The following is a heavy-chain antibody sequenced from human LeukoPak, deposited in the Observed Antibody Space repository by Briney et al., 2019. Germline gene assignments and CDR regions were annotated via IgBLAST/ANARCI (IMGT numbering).Heavy chain of an antibody. J-gene: IGHJ6*03. CDR2: IYYSGST. V-gene: IGHV4-39*07. Sequence: SETLSLTCTVSGGSISSSSYYWGWIRQPPGKGLEWIGSIYYSGSTYYNPSLKSRVTISVDTSKNQFSLKLSSVTAADTAVYYCARGQHRGLRFYYYYYMDVWGKGTTVTVSS. CDR1: GGSISSSSYY. CDR3: ARGQHRGLRFYYYYYMDV. D-gene: IGHD4-17*01.